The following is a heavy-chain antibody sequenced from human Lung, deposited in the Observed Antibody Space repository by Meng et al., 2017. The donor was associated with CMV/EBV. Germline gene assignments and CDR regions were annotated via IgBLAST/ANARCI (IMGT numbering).Heavy chain of an antibody. J-gene: IGHJ3*02. D-gene: IGHD3-16*01. V-gene: IGHV5-51*01. Sequence: KVSCKGSGYSFTSYWIGWVRQMPGKGLEWMGIIYPGDSDTRYSPSFQGQVTISADKSISTAYLQWSSLKASDTAMYYCARWGYAGGDAFDIWGQGTMVTVSS. CDR1: GYSFTSYW. CDR3: ARWGYAGGDAFDI. CDR2: IYPGDSDT.